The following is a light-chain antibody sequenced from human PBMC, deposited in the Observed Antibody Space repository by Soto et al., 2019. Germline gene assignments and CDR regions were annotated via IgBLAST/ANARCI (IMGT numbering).Light chain of an antibody. V-gene: IGKV1-33*01. CDR3: QQYDNLPIT. CDR2: DAS. CDR1: QDISNY. J-gene: IGKJ5*01. Sequence: DLQMTQSPSSLSASVGDRVTITCQASQDISNYLNWYQQKPGKAPKLLIYDASNLETGVPSRFSGSGSGTDFTFTISSLQAEDIATYYCQQYDNLPITFDQGTRLEIK.